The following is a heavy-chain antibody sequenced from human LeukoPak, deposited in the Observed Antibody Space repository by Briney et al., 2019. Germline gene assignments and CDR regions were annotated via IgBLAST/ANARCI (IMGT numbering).Heavy chain of an antibody. J-gene: IGHJ4*02. V-gene: IGHV3-48*01. Sequence: GGSLRLSCAASGFTFSSYSMNWVRQAPGKGLEWVSYISSSSSTIYYADSVKGRFTISRDNAKNSLYLQMNSLRAEDTAVYYCARRSGVVPAASQPFDYWGQGTLITVSS. CDR2: ISSSSSTI. CDR1: GFTFSSYS. D-gene: IGHD2-2*01. CDR3: ARRSGVVPAASQPFDY.